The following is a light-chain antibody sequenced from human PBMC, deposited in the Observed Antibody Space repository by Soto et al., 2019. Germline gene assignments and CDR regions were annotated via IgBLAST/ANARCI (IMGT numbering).Light chain of an antibody. CDR2: AAS. Sequence: DIQMTQSPSSLSASVGDRVTITCRASQNISDSLNWYQHKPGQAPKLLIYAASSLQSGVPSRFSCSGSETDFTLTISSLQPEDFASYFCQRSWTFGQGTKL. J-gene: IGKJ2*01. CDR3: QRSWT. CDR1: QNISDS. V-gene: IGKV1-39*01.